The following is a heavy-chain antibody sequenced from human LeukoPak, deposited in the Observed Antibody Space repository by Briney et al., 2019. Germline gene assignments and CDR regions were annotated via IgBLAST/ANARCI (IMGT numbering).Heavy chain of an antibody. CDR1: GGTFSSYA. CDR3: ASPRSIVGPSDFDY. Sequence: ASVKVSCKASGGTFSSYAISWVRQAPGQGLEWMGGIIPIFGTANYAQKFQGRVTITTDESTSTAYMELSSLRSEDTAVYYCASPRSIVGPSDFDYWGQGTLVTVSS. D-gene: IGHD1-26*01. J-gene: IGHJ4*02. V-gene: IGHV1-69*05. CDR2: IIPIFGTA.